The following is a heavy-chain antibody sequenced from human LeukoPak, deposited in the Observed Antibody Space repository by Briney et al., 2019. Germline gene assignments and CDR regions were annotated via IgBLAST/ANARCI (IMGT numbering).Heavy chain of an antibody. CDR1: GFTFSRYA. J-gene: IGHJ4*02. D-gene: IGHD2-21*01. CDR2: TSSSDAGT. V-gene: IGHV3-23*01. CDR3: AKAPVTSCRGAYCYPFDS. Sequence: PGGSLRLSCAASGFTFSRYAMSWVRQTPGKGLEWVAATSSSDAGTYHADSVRGRFTISRDNSKNTLYLQMNSLRAEDAAVYFCAKAPVTSCRGAYCYPFDSWGQGTLVTVSS.